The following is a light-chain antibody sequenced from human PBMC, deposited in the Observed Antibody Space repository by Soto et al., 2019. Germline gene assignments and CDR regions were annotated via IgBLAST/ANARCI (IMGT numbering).Light chain of an antibody. J-gene: IGLJ1*01. CDR1: SSDVGGYNY. CDR3: SSYTTGNTRQIV. CDR2: DVT. V-gene: IGLV2-14*03. Sequence: QSALTQPASVSGSPGQSITISCTGTSSDVGGYNYVSWYQHHPGEAPKLIIYDVTNRPSGVSNPFSGSKSGNTASLTISGLQPEDEADYYCSSYTTGNTRQIVFGTGTKVTVL.